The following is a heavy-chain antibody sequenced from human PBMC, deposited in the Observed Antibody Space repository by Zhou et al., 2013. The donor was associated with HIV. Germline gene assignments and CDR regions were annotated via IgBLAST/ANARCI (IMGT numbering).Heavy chain of an antibody. CDR3: ASQLVRSYFDY. J-gene: IGHJ4*02. CDR1: GGSISSSSYY. Sequence: VQLQESGPGLVKPSETLSLTCTVSGGSISSSSYYWGWIRQPPGKGLEWIGSIYYSGGTYSNPSLKSRVTISVDTSKNQFSLRLSSVTAADTAVYYCASQLVRSYFDYWGRGTLVTVSS. CDR2: IYYSGGT. V-gene: IGHV4-39*07.